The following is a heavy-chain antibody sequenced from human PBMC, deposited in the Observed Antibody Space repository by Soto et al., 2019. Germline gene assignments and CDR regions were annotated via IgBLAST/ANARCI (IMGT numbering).Heavy chain of an antibody. V-gene: IGHV3-21*01. CDR2: ISSSSSYI. CDR1: GFTFSSYS. D-gene: IGHD2-21*02. CDR3: ARDSTYCGGDWCFQH. Sequence: EVQLVESGGGLVKPGGSLRLSCAASGFTFSSYSMNWVRQAPGKGREWVSSISSSSSYIYYADSVKGRFTISRDNAKNSLYLQMNSLRAEDTAVYYCARDSTYCGGDWCFQHWGQGTLVTVSS. J-gene: IGHJ1*01.